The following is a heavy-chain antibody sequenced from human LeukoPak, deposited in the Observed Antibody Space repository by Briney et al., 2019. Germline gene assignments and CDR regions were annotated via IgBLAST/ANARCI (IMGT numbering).Heavy chain of an antibody. D-gene: IGHD4-17*01. CDR3: ARDRGTTVTTSYYYYYMDV. Sequence: SETLSLTCTVSGGSISSHYWSWIRQPPGKGLEWIGDIYYSGSTNYNPPIKSPATISVATSTNQFSLTLSSVTAADTAVYYCARDRGTTVTTSYYYYYMDVWGKGTKVTVSS. J-gene: IGHJ6*03. V-gene: IGHV4-59*11. CDR1: GGSISSHY. CDR2: IYYSGST.